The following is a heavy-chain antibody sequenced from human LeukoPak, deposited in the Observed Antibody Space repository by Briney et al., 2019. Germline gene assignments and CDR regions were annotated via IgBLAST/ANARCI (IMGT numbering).Heavy chain of an antibody. Sequence: KPSETLSLTCTVSGGSISSYYWSWIRQPPGKGLEWIGYIYYSGSTNYNPSLKSRVTISVDTSKNQFSLKLSSVTAADTAVYYCARAYVTYYYDSSGPHPWFDPWGQGTLVTVSS. CDR3: ARAYVTYYYDSSGPHPWFDP. CDR2: IYYSGST. D-gene: IGHD3-22*01. V-gene: IGHV4-59*01. J-gene: IGHJ5*02. CDR1: GGSISSYY.